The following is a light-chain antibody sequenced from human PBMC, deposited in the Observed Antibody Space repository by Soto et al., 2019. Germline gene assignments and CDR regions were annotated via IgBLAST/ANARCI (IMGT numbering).Light chain of an antibody. V-gene: IGLV1-36*01. J-gene: IGLJ3*02. Sequence: QSVLTQPPSVSEAPRQRVTISCSGSSSNIGNNAVHWYQQLPGKAPKLLIYYDDLLPSGVSDRFSGSKSGTSASLAISGLQSEDEADYYCAAWDDSLNGPRVFGGGTQLTVL. CDR3: AAWDDSLNGPRV. CDR2: YDD. CDR1: SSNIGNNA.